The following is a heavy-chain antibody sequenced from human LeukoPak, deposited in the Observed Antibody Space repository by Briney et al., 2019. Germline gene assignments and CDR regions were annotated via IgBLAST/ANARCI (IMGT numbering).Heavy chain of an antibody. CDR1: GFTFSSYA. D-gene: IGHD6-13*01. CDR3: AKTGGSQLVNYYFDY. V-gene: IGHV3-23*01. J-gene: IGHJ4*02. CDR2: ISGSGGST. Sequence: GGSLRLSCAASGFTFSSYAMSWVRQAPGKGLEWVSAISGSGGSTYYADSVKGRFTISRDNSKNTLYLQMNSLRAEDTAVYYCAKTGGSQLVNYYFDYWGQGTLVTVSS.